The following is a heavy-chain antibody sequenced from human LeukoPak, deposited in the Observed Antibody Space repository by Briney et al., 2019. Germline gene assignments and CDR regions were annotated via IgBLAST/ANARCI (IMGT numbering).Heavy chain of an antibody. CDR1: GFTVSTNY. D-gene: IGHD3-22*01. V-gene: IGHV3-53*01. Sequence: GGSLRLSCAASGFTVSTNYMSWVRQAPGKGLEWVSSIYSGGSTYYADSVKGRFTISRDNSKNTLYLQMNSLRAEDTAMYYCARASGGYYLFDYWGQGTLVTVSP. CDR2: IYSGGST. J-gene: IGHJ4*02. CDR3: ARASGGYYLFDY.